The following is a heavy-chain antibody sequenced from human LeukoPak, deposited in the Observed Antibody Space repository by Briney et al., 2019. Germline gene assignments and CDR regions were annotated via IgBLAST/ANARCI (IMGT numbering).Heavy chain of an antibody. J-gene: IGHJ4*02. CDR1: GGSISSGSYY. D-gene: IGHD3-16*02. Sequence: TSETLSLTCTVSGGSISSGSYYWGWIRQPPGKGLEWLGTVFYSGTTYYNPSLKSRVTISVDTSKNQLSLGLSSVTAADTAVYYCAREGGSYRPLDYSGQGTLVTVSS. V-gene: IGHV4-39*02. CDR3: AREGGSYRPLDY. CDR2: VFYSGTT.